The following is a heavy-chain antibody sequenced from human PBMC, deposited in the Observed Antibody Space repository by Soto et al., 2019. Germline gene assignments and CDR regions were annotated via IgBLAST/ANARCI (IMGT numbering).Heavy chain of an antibody. V-gene: IGHV3-33*08. CDR3: VRDTYDTSADY. Sequence: QVQLVESGGGVVQPGRSLRLSCAASGFNFSNYGMHWVRQAPGKGLEWLGTIWYDGSKKIYGDSVRGRFTIFRDNSKNTLYLQMNSLRVEDTAVYYCVRDTYDTSADYWGRGSLVIVSS. D-gene: IGHD3-22*01. J-gene: IGHJ4*02. CDR1: GFNFSNYG. CDR2: IWYDGSKK.